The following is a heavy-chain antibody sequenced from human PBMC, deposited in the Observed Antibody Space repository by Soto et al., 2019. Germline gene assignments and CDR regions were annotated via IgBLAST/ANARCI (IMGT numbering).Heavy chain of an antibody. Sequence: QITLKESVPTLVKPTQTLTLTCTFSVFSPNPSGVGVGWIRQPPGKALEWLALIYWDDDEPYSPSLKSRLTISKDTYKNQVVLTMTEMDPVDTATYYGAHKIGLNNWFDPCGQGTLVTVSA. CDR2: IYWDDDE. V-gene: IGHV2-5*02. CDR3: AHKIGLNNWFDP. J-gene: IGHJ5*02. CDR1: VFSPNPSGVG. D-gene: IGHD2-21*01.